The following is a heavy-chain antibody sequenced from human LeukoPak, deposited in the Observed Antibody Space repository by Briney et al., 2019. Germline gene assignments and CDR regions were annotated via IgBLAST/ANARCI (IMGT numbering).Heavy chain of an antibody. V-gene: IGHV3-30-3*01. CDR2: ISYDGSNK. D-gene: IGHD5-18*01. J-gene: IGHJ4*02. Sequence: GGSLRLSCAASGFTFSSYAMHWVRQAPGKGLEWVAVISYDGSNKYYADSVKGRFTISRDNSKNTLYLQMNSLRAEDTAVYYCARSTWIQLWSIFDYWGQGTLVTVSS. CDR1: GFTFSSYA. CDR3: ARSTWIQLWSIFDY.